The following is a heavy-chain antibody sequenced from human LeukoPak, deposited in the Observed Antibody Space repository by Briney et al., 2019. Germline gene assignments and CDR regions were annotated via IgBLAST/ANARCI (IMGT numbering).Heavy chain of an antibody. V-gene: IGHV3-21*01. CDR1: GFTFSSYS. D-gene: IGHD3-10*01. CDR2: ISSSSSYI. Sequence: GGSLRLSCEAPGFTFSSYSMNWVRQAPGKGLEWVSSISSSSSYIYYADSVKGRFTISRDNAKNSLYLQMNSLRAEDTAVYYCAREDDDYYGSGSYPDYWGQGTLVTVSS. CDR3: AREDDDYYGSGSYPDY. J-gene: IGHJ4*02.